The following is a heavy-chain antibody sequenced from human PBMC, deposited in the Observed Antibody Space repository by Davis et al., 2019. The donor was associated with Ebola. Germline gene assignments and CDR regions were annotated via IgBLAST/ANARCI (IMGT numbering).Heavy chain of an antibody. Sequence: GESLKISCAASGFTFSSYWMSWVRQAPGKGLEWVANIKQDGSEKYYVDSVKGRFTISRDNAKNSLYLQMNSLRAEDTAVNYCARDLVRLGGVIDYWGQGTLVTVSS. V-gene: IGHV3-7*01. J-gene: IGHJ4*02. CDR2: IKQDGSEK. D-gene: IGHD3-16*01. CDR1: GFTFSSYW. CDR3: ARDLVRLGGVIDY.